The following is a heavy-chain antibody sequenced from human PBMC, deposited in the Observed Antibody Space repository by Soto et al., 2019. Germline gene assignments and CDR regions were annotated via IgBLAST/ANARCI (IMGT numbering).Heavy chain of an antibody. V-gene: IGHV1-18*01. CDR1: GYTFTSYG. J-gene: IGHJ6*02. CDR3: ARVYSNYYYYYVWTP. CDR2: ISAYNGNT. Sequence: QVQLVQSGAEVKKPGASVKVSCKASGYTFTSYGISWVRQAPGQGLEWMGWISAYNGNTNYAQKLQGRVTMTTYTATSTAYMELRIQRSDDTAVYYCARVYSNYYYYYVWTPGAKGPRSPSP. D-gene: IGHD4-4*01.